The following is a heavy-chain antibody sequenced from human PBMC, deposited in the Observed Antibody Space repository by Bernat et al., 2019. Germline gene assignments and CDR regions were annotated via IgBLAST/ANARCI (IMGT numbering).Heavy chain of an antibody. D-gene: IGHD5-12*01. CDR2: IWYDGSNK. CDR1: GFTFSSYG. V-gene: IGHV3-33*01. CDR3: ARDATNDIVATTFDY. J-gene: IGHJ4*02. Sequence: QVQLVESGGGVVQPGRSLRLSCAASGFTFSSYGMHWVRQAPGKGLEWVAVIWYDGSNKHYADSVKGRFTISRDNSKNTLYLQMNSLRAEDTAVYYCARDATNDIVATTFDYWGQGTLVTVSS.